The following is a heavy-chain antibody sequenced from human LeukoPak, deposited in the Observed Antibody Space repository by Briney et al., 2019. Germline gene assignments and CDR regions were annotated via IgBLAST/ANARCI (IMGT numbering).Heavy chain of an antibody. Sequence: SETLSLTCTVSGGSISSGGYYWNWIRQPPGKGLEWIGYIYYNGGTNYNPSHKSRIAITVDTSKNQFSLKLSSVTAADTALYYCARVIDVAAAGYFDSWGQGTQVTVSS. D-gene: IGHD6-13*01. CDR3: ARVIDVAAAGYFDS. CDR1: GGSISSGGYY. J-gene: IGHJ4*02. V-gene: IGHV4-61*08. CDR2: IYYNGGT.